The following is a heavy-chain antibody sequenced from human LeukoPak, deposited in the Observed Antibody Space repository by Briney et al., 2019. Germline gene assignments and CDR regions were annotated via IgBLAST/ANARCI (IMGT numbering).Heavy chain of an antibody. CDR2: IIPIVGIA. CDR1: GGTFSSYA. J-gene: IGHJ6*02. D-gene: IGHD2-21*02. V-gene: IGHV1-69*04. CDR3: ARDPHIVVVTADYYGMDI. Sequence: GASVKVSCKASGGTFSSYAISWVRQAPGQGLEWMGRIIPIVGIANYAQKFQGRVTITADKSTSTAYMELSSLRSEDTAVYYCARDPHIVVVTADYYGMDIWGQGTTVTVSS.